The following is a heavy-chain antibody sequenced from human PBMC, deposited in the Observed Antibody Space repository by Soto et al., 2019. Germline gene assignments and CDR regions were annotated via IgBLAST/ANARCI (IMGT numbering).Heavy chain of an antibody. D-gene: IGHD3-22*01. Sequence: GGSLRLSCAASGFTFSSYGMHWVRQAPGKGLEWVAVISYDGSNKYYADSVKGRFTISRDNSKNTLYLQMNSLRAEDTAVYYCAKDGYDSSGYYHPLSFFDYWGQGTLVTVSS. V-gene: IGHV3-30*18. CDR1: GFTFSSYG. CDR2: ISYDGSNK. J-gene: IGHJ4*02. CDR3: AKDGYDSSGYYHPLSFFDY.